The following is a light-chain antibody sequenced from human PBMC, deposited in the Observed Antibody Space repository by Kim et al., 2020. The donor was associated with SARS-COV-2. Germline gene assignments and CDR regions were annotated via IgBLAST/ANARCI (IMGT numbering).Light chain of an antibody. Sequence: ELTQPPSVSVSPGQTASITCSGDKLGDKYACWYQQKPGQSPVLVIYQDSKRPSGIPERFSGSNSGNTATLTISGTQAMDEADYYCQAWDSSILVFGGGTQLTVL. J-gene: IGLJ2*01. CDR3: QAWDSSILV. V-gene: IGLV3-1*01. CDR1: KLGDKY. CDR2: QDS.